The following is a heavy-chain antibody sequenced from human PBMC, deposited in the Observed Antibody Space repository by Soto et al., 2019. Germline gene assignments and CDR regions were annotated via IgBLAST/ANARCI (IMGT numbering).Heavy chain of an antibody. CDR1: GFTFSSYG. Sequence: QVQLVESGGGVVQPGRSLRLSCAASGFTFSSYGMHWVRQAPGKGLEWVAVIWYDGSNKYYADSVKGRFTISRDNSKNTLYLQMNSLRAEDTAVYYCARVGPNHRNAFDIWGQGTMVTVSS. CDR3: ARVGPNHRNAFDI. J-gene: IGHJ3*02. V-gene: IGHV3-33*01. CDR2: IWYDGSNK.